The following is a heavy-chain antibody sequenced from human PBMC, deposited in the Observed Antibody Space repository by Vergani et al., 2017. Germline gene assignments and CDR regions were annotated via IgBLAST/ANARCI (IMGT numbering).Heavy chain of an antibody. CDR2: ISAYNGNT. V-gene: IGHV1-18*01. CDR3: ARVXLKRIAVAGTTIDY. D-gene: IGHD6-19*01. CDR1: GYTFTSYG. Sequence: QVQLVQSGAEVKKPGASVKVSCKASGYTFTSYGISWVRQAPGQGLEWMGWISAYNGNTNYAQKLQGRVTMTTDTSTSTAYMELRSLRSDDTAVYYCARVXLKRIAVAGTTIDYWGQGTLVTVSS. J-gene: IGHJ4*02.